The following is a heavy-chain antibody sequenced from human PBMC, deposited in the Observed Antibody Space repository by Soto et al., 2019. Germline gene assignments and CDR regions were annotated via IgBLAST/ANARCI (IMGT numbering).Heavy chain of an antibody. CDR3: ARRLGLLVTPIPGY. Sequence: ASVKVSCKASGYTFTGYHMHWVRQAPGQGLEWMGWINPNSGVTIYAQKFQGRLIMTRETPITTAYMELSRLTSDDTAVYYCARRLGLLVTPIPGYWGQGTLVTVSS. V-gene: IGHV1-2*02. J-gene: IGHJ4*02. CDR2: INPNSGVT. CDR1: GYTFTGYH. D-gene: IGHD2-21*02.